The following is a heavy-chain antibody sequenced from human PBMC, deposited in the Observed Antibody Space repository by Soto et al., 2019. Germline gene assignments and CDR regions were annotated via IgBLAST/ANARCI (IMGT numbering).Heavy chain of an antibody. J-gene: IGHJ4*02. Sequence: HEHLVQSGAEVKRPGASLKVSCKASGYSFTGYYIHWVRQAPGQGLEWMGWINPDSGATNYAQNCKGRVTLTSDTSISTASMDLTSLTSDDTAVYYCARGDYGTGGDPFPYFDYWGQGTLVIVSS. CDR2: INPDSGAT. D-gene: IGHD2-21*01. CDR1: GYSFTGYY. V-gene: IGHV1-2*02. CDR3: ARGDYGTGGDPFPYFDY.